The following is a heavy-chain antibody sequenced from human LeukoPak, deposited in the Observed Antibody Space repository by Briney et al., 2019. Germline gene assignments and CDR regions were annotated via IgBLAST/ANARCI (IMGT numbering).Heavy chain of an antibody. CDR1: GFTFSSYA. Sequence: GXSLRLSCAASGFTFSSYAMSWVRQAPGKGLEWVSAISGSGGSTYYLSSVNGRFPLSRDNSNNTLYLQMNSLRAEDTAVYYCAKYYGDYAYYYYMDVWGKGTTVTVSS. D-gene: IGHD4-17*01. CDR3: AKYYGDYAYYYYMDV. V-gene: IGHV3-23*01. CDR2: ISGSGGST. J-gene: IGHJ6*03.